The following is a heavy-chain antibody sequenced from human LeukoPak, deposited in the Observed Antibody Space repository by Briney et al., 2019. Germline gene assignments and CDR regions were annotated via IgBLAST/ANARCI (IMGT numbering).Heavy chain of an antibody. V-gene: IGHV3-30-3*01. CDR2: ISHDGSNK. CDR1: GFTFSTYS. J-gene: IGHJ6*02. Sequence: PGRSLRLSCAASGFTFSTYSMHWVRQAPGKGLEWVAIISHDGSNKCYADSVKGRFTISRDNSKNTLYLQMNSLRDEDTAVYYCARDLAGTALYYGMDVWGQGTTVTVSS. CDR3: ARDLAGTALYYGMDV. D-gene: IGHD6-19*01.